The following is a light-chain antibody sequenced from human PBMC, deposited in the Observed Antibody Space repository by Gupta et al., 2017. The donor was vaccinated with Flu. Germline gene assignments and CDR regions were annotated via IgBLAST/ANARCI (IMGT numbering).Light chain of an antibody. CDR2: NTN. CDR1: TGKVTSGYY. Sequence: KGTTTCATNTGKVTSGYYPNWFQLKPGQVHIFLIYNTNKRRAGTPARFSGSFLGGTAALTVSQVAEEDGAEYFCLHNVGADQGLFGGGTKLTVL. CDR3: LHNVGADQGL. V-gene: IGLV7-43*01. J-gene: IGLJ2*01.